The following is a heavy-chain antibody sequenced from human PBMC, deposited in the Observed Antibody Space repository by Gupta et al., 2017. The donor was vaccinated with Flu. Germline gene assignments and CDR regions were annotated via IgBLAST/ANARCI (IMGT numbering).Heavy chain of an antibody. J-gene: IGHJ4*02. V-gene: IGHV3-30-3*01. Sequence: QVQLVESGGGVVQPGRSLRLSCAASGFTFGSYPMHWVRQAPGKGLEWVAVISYDGSNKYYADSVKGRFTISRDNSKNNMYLQMNSLRAEDTAVYYCARTSSFDYWGQGTLVTVSS. CDR2: ISYDGSNK. CDR1: GFTFGSYP. CDR3: ARTSSFDY.